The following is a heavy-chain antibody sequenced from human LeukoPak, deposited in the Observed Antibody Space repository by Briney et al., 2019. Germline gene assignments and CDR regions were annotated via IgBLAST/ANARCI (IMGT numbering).Heavy chain of an antibody. CDR1: GFTFSAHY. CDR2: SGNKANSYTT. Sequence: GGSLRLSCAVSGFTFSAHYIDWVRQAPGKGLEWVGRSGNKANSYTTDYAASVRGRFTISRDDSKNSLYLQMNSLKTEDTAVYYCTRGYSATGIYAFDIWGQGTMVTVSS. CDR3: TRGYSATGIYAFDI. V-gene: IGHV3-72*01. D-gene: IGHD1-14*01. J-gene: IGHJ3*02.